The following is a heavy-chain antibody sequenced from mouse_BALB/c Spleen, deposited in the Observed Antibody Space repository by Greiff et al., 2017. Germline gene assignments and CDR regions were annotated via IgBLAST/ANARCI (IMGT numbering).Heavy chain of an antibody. CDR1: GFTFSSYG. Sequence: EVQGVESGGDLVKPGGSLKLSCAASGFTFSSYGMSWVRQTPDKRLEWVATISSGGSYTYYPDSVKGRFTISRDNAKNTLYLQMSSLKSEDTAMYYCARKGSLLGYAMDYWGQGTSVTVSS. V-gene: IGHV5-6*01. J-gene: IGHJ4*01. CDR3: ARKGSLLGYAMDY. D-gene: IGHD1-2*01. CDR2: ISSGGSYT.